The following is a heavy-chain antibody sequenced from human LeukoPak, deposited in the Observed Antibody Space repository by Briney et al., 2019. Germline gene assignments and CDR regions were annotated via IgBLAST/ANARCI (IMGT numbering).Heavy chain of an antibody. CDR3: AREFIGRSYGLNRYYFDY. CDR1: GFTFSSYA. CDR2: ISYDGSNK. D-gene: IGHD5-18*01. J-gene: IGHJ4*02. V-gene: IGHV3-30-3*01. Sequence: GGSLRLSCAASGFTFSSYAMHWVRQAPGKGLEWVAVISYDGSNKYYADSVKGRFTISRDNSKNTLYLQMNSLRAEDTAVYYCAREFIGRSYGLNRYYFDYWGQGTLVTVSS.